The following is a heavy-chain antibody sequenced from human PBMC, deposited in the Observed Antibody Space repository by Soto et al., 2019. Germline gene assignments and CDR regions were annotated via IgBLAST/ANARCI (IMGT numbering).Heavy chain of an antibody. CDR3: ARSEILTGTTPPHSYYYYYGMDV. V-gene: IGHV4-30-4*01. CDR1: GGSISSGDYY. J-gene: IGHJ6*02. Sequence: KASETLSLTCTVSGGSISSGDYYWSWIRQPPGKGLEWIGYIYYSGSTYYNPSLKSRVTISVDTSKNQFSLKLSSVTAADTAVYYCARSEILTGTTPPHSYYYYYGMDVWGQGTTVTVSS. CDR2: IYYSGST. D-gene: IGHD1-7*01.